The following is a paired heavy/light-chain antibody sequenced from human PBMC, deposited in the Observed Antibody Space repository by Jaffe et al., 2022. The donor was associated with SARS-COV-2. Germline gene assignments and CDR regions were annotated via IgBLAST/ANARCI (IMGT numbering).Heavy chain of an antibody. CDR1: GFTFNTYW. CDR3: VRGGLEPFDY. CDR2: MNADGSST. J-gene: IGHJ4*02. V-gene: IGHV3-74*01. D-gene: IGHD3-16*01. Sequence: EVQLVESGGGLVQPGGSLRLSCAASGFTFNTYWMHWVRQVPGKGLVWVSRMNADGSSTSHADSVRGRFTISRDNAKNTLYLQMNSLRAEDTAIYYCVRGGLEPFDYWGQGTLVTVSS.
Light chain of an antibody. Sequence: QSALTQPASVSGSPGQSITISCTGTSSDVGAYKYVSWYQQHPGKAPKLIIYEVNNRPSGVSNRFSGSKSGNTASLTISGLQAEDEADYYCISYTTTSTYVFGIGTKVTVL. J-gene: IGLJ1*01. CDR3: ISYTTTSTYV. CDR1: SSDVGAYKY. V-gene: IGLV2-14*01. CDR2: EVN.